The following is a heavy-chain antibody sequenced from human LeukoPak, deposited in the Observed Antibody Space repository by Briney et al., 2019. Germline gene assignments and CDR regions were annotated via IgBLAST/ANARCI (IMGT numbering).Heavy chain of an antibody. CDR3: ARSPLYYYDSSGIDY. Sequence: GASVKVSCKASGYTFTSYAMHWVRQAPGQRLEWMGWINAGNGNTKYSQKLQGRVTMTTDTSTSTAYMELRSLRSDDTAVYYCARSPLYYYDSSGIDYWGQGTLVTVSS. D-gene: IGHD3-22*01. CDR1: GYTFTSYA. CDR2: INAGNGNT. V-gene: IGHV1-3*01. J-gene: IGHJ4*02.